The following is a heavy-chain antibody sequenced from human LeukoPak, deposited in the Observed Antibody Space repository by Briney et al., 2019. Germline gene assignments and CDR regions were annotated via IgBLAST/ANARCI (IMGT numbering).Heavy chain of an antibody. CDR2: IRSKAYGGTT. CDR1: GFTFGDYA. CDR3: TRDPVYDFWSGYSNWFDP. Sequence: GRSLRLSCTASGFTFGDYAMSWVRQAPGKGLEWVGFIRSKAYGGTTEYAASVKGGFTISRDDSKSIAYLQMNSLKTEDTAVYYCTRDPVYDFWSGYSNWFDPWGQGTLVTVSS. J-gene: IGHJ5*02. V-gene: IGHV3-49*04. D-gene: IGHD3-3*01.